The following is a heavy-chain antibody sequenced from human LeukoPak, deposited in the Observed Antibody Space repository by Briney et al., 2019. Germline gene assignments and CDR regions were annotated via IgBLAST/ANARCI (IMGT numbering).Heavy chain of an antibody. D-gene: IGHD2-2*01. CDR2: LSFDGTIT. V-gene: IGHV3-30*04. CDR1: GFTFSSYA. CDR3: ARVCSSTSCYAAFDI. J-gene: IGHJ3*02. Sequence: PGGSLRLSCAASGFTFSSYALHWVRQAPGKGLEWVAVLSFDGTITYYADSVKGRFTISRDNSKNSLYLQMNSLSAEDTAVYYCARVCSSTSCYAAFDIWGQGTMVTVSS.